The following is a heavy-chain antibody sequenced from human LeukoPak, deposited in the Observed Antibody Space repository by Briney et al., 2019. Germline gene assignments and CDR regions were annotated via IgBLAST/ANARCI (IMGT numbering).Heavy chain of an antibody. CDR2: IKQDGSEK. V-gene: IGHV3-7*01. CDR1: GFTFSSHW. Sequence: GGSLRLSCAASGFTFSSHWMNWVRQAPGKGLEWVANIKQDGSEKYYVDSVKGRFTISRGNAKNSLYLQMNSLRADDTAVYYCARDGPDSFDNWGQGTLVTVSS. J-gene: IGHJ4*02. CDR3: ARDGPDSFDN.